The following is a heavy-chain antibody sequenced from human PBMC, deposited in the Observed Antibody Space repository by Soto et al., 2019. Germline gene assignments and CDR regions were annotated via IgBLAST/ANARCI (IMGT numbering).Heavy chain of an antibody. CDR3: ARGDGYNYTPFDY. CDR2: IIPIFGTA. D-gene: IGHD5-12*01. J-gene: IGHJ4*02. CDR1: GGTFSSYA. Sequence: WASVKVSCKASGGTFSSYAISWVRQAPGQGLEWMGGIIPIFGTANYAQKFQGRVTITADKSTSTAYMELSSLRSEDTAVYYCARGDGYNYTPFDYWGQGTLVTVSS. V-gene: IGHV1-69*06.